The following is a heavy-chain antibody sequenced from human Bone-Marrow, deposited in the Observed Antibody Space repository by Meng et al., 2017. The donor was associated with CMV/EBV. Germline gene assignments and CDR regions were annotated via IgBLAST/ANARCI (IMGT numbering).Heavy chain of an antibody. D-gene: IGHD3-22*01. V-gene: IGHV1-46*01. CDR2: INPSGGST. CDR3: ARGGYYDSSGYYDVGY. Sequence: ASVKVSCKASGYTFTSYYMHWVRQAPGQGLEWMGIINPSGGSTSYAKKFQGRVTMTRDTSTSTVYMELSSLRSEDTAVYYCARGGYYDSSGYYDVGYWGQGTRVTVSS. CDR1: GYTFTSYY. J-gene: IGHJ4*02.